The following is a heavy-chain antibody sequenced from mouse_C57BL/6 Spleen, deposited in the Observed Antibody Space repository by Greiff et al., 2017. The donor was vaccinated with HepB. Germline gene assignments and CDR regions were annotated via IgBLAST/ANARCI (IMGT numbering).Heavy chain of an antibody. CDR2: INPGSGGT. J-gene: IGHJ2*01. CDR1: GYAFTNYL. V-gene: IGHV1-54*01. Sequence: VQLQQSGAELVMPGTSVKVSCKASGYAFTNYLIEWVKQRPGQGLEWIGVINPGSGGTNYNEKFKGKATLTADKSSSTAYMQLSSLTSEDSAVYFCARRRIYYGPFYYWGQGTTLTVSS. D-gene: IGHD2-1*01. CDR3: ARRRIYYGPFYY.